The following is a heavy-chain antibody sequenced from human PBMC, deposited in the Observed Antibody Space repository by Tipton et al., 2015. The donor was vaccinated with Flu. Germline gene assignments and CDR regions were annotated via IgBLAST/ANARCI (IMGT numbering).Heavy chain of an antibody. J-gene: IGHJ5*02. V-gene: IGHV4-4*07. Sequence: TLSLTCTVSGDSINNNYWSWVRQPAGKGLEWIGRLHTSWGSTYNSSLKSRVTISVDASKNQISLKLSSVAAADTAVYYCARYPESNYHWFGPWGQGALVTVSS. CDR2: LHTSWGS. D-gene: IGHD4-11*01. CDR1: GDSINNNY. CDR3: ARYPESNYHWFGP.